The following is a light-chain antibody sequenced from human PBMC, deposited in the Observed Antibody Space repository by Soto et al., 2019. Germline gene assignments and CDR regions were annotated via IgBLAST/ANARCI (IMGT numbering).Light chain of an antibody. CDR2: DVT. Sequence: QSALTQPASVSGSPGQSITISCTGTSSDVGGYNFVSWYQQHPGKVPTLMIYDVTNRPSGVSDRFSGSKSGNTASLTISGLQAEDEADYYCSSYTSNTIPVFGGGTKVTVL. CDR1: SSDVGGYNF. CDR3: SSYTSNTIPV. J-gene: IGLJ2*01. V-gene: IGLV2-14*01.